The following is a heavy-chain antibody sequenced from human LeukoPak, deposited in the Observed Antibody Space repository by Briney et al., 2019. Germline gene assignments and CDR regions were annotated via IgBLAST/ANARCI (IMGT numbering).Heavy chain of an antibody. J-gene: IGHJ5*02. Sequence: GGSLRLSCAASGFTFSDYYMSWIRQAPGKGLEGVSYISSSGSTIYYADSVKGRFTISRDNAKNSLYLQINSLRAEDTAVYYCARGEWELQGGDNWFDPWGQGTLVTGSS. CDR2: ISSSGSTI. CDR1: GFTFSDYY. V-gene: IGHV3-11*01. D-gene: IGHD1-26*01. CDR3: ARGEWELQGGDNWFDP.